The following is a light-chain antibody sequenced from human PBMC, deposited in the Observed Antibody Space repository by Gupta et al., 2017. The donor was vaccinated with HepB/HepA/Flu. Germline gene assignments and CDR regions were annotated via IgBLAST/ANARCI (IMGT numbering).Light chain of an antibody. CDR2: SAS. Sequence: EIVMTQSPATLSVSPGERATLSCRASQSVSSNLAWYQQKPGQAPSLFIYSASTRATGVPARFRGSGSGTEFTLTINSLQSEDSAVYYCQQDTNWPRTFGQGTKVEIK. V-gene: IGKV3-15*01. CDR1: QSVSSN. CDR3: QQDTNWPRT. J-gene: IGKJ1*01.